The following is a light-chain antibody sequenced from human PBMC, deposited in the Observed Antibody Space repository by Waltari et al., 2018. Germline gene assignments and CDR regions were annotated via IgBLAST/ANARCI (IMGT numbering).Light chain of an antibody. CDR1: QTISTY. CDR3: QQSYRTPRT. CDR2: AAS. V-gene: IGKV1-39*01. Sequence: DIQMTQSPSSLSASVGDRVTITCRASQTISTYLNWYQQKPGKAPKLLIYAASTLQSGVPSTFSGSGSGTDFTLTISSLRPEDFATYYCQQSYRTPRTFGQGTKVEIK. J-gene: IGKJ1*01.